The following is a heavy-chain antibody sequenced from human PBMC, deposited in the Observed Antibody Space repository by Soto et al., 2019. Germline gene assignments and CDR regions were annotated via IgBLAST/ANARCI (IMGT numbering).Heavy chain of an antibody. CDR1: GDSVSSNTAA. D-gene: IGHD2-2*01. CDR3: ARDPSYCIGCYEN. CDR2: TYYRSKWYI. V-gene: IGHV6-1*01. Sequence: SQTPSLTCAISGDSVSSNTAAWKWVRKSPSRGLEWLGRTYYRSKWYIDYALSVKSRISINPDTSTNQFSLQLNSVTPDDTAVFYGARDPSYCIGCYENWGQGAPVTVSS. J-gene: IGHJ4*02.